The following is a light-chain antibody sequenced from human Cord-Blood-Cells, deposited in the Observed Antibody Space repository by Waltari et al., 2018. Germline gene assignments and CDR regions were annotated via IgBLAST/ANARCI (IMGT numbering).Light chain of an antibody. CDR2: DAS. V-gene: IGKV1-33*01. CDR3: QQYDNLPLT. J-gene: IGKJ4*01. CDR1: QDISNY. Sequence: DIQMTQSPSSLSASVGDRVTITCQASQDISNYLNWYQQKPGKAPKLLIYDASNLETGVPSRCSGSRAGTDFTFTISSLQPEDIATYYCQQYDNLPLTFGGGTKVEIK.